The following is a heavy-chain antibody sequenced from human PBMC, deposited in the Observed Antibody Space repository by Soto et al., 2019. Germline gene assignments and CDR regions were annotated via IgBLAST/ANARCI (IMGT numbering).Heavy chain of an antibody. Sequence: ASETLSLTCTVSGGSISSSSYYWGWIRQPPGKGLEWIGSIYYSGSTYYNPSLKSRVTISVDTSKNQFSLKLSSVTAADTAVYYCARQGPVAGNIDYWGQGTLVTVSS. D-gene: IGHD6-19*01. CDR2: IYYSGST. J-gene: IGHJ4*02. V-gene: IGHV4-39*01. CDR1: GGSISSSSYY. CDR3: ARQGPVAGNIDY.